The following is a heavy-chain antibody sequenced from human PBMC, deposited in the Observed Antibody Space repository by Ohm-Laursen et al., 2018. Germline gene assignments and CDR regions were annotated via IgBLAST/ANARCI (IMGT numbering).Heavy chain of an antibody. Sequence: SLRLSCAAPGFTFSSYGMHWVRQAPGKGLEWVAVIWYDGSNKYYADSVKGRFTISRDNSKNTLYLQMNSLRAEDKAVYYCARSLLSSSDGMDVWGQGTTVTVSS. D-gene: IGHD6-13*01. CDR3: ARSLLSSSDGMDV. CDR2: IWYDGSNK. V-gene: IGHV3-33*08. CDR1: GFTFSSYG. J-gene: IGHJ6*02.